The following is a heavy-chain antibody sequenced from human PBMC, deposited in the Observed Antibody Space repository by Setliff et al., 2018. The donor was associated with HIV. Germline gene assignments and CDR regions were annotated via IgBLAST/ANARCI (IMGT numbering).Heavy chain of an antibody. CDR2: IYTSGST. D-gene: IGHD3-22*01. Sequence: SETLSLTCTVSDDPINSFYWSWIRQPPGKGLEWIGYIYTSGSTNYNPSLEGRVTISVDTSKNQFSLKLSSVTAAHMAVYYCARTPEDYDQYFFDRWGQGTLVTVSS. V-gene: IGHV4-4*09. CDR3: ARTPEDYDQYFFDR. CDR1: DDPINSFY. J-gene: IGHJ4*02.